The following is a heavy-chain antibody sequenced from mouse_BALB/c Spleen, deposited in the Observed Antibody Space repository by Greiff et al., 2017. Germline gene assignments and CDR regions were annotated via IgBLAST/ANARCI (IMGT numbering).Heavy chain of an antibody. Sequence: VMLVESGPGLVAPSQSLSITCTVSGFSLTSYGVHWVRQPPGKGLEWLGVIWAGGSTNYNSALMSRLSISKDNSKSQVFLKMNSLQTDDTAMYYCARGIYDGYLSFAYWGQGTLVTVSA. V-gene: IGHV2-9*02. J-gene: IGHJ3*01. D-gene: IGHD2-3*01. CDR3: ARGIYDGYLSFAY. CDR1: GFSLTSYG. CDR2: IWAGGST.